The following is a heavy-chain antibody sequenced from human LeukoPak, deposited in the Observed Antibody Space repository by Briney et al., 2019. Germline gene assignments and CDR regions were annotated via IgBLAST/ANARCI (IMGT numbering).Heavy chain of an antibody. Sequence: PSETLSLTCTVSGGSISSSSYYWGWIRQPPGKGLEWIGSIYSGSTYYNPSLKSRVTISVDTSKNQFSLKLSSVTAADTAVYYCASGVSFHYWGQGTLVTVSS. J-gene: IGHJ4*02. V-gene: IGHV4-39*07. D-gene: IGHD3-16*01. CDR3: ASGVSFHY. CDR1: GGSISSSSYY. CDR2: IYSGST.